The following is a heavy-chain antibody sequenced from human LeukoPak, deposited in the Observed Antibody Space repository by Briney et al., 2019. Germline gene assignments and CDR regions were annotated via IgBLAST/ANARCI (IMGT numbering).Heavy chain of an antibody. Sequence: SETLSLTCTVSGGSISSSTYYWAWIRQPPGKGLEWIGSICCSESPYYNPSLKSRVTVSVDTSKNQFSPKLSSVTAADTAVYFCASRITVGASVDYWGQGTLVTVSS. D-gene: IGHD3-10*01. V-gene: IGHV4-39*01. CDR1: GGSISSSTYY. CDR2: ICCSESP. J-gene: IGHJ4*02. CDR3: ASRITVGASVDY.